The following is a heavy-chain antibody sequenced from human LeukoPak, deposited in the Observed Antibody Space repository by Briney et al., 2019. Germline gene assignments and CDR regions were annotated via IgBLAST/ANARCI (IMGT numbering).Heavy chain of an antibody. J-gene: IGHJ5*02. D-gene: IGHD3-16*02. CDR3: ARGGVDDYVRGSYRIAHNWFDP. Sequence: SETLSLTCAVYGGSFSGYYWSWIRQPPGKGLEWIGEINHSGSTNYNPSLKSRVTISVDTSKNQFSLKLSSVTAADTAAYYCARGGVDDYVRGSYRIAHNWFDPWGQGTLVTVSS. CDR2: INHSGST. V-gene: IGHV4-34*01. CDR1: GGSFSGYY.